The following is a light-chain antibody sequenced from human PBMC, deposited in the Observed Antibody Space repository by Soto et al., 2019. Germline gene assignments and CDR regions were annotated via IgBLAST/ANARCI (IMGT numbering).Light chain of an antibody. CDR2: DAS. Sequence: EIVLTQSPATLSLSPGERATLSCRASQSVSSYLAWYQQKPGQAPRLLIYDASNRATGIPARFSGSGSGTDFTLTISSLEPEDFAVYYCPQRRELTFGGGTKVEIK. J-gene: IGKJ4*01. CDR3: PQRRELT. CDR1: QSVSSY. V-gene: IGKV3-11*01.